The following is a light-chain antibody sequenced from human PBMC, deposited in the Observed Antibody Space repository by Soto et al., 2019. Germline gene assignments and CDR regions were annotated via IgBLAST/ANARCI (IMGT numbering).Light chain of an antibody. CDR3: QSADSRAVI. Sequence: SYELTQPPSVSVSPGQTARITCSGDALPKQYSYWYQQKPGQAPVWVIYKEGERPSGIPERFSGSSSGTTVTLTISGVQAEDEAEYYCQSADSRAVIFGGGTKLTVL. CDR1: ALPKQY. J-gene: IGLJ2*01. CDR2: KEG. V-gene: IGLV3-25*03.